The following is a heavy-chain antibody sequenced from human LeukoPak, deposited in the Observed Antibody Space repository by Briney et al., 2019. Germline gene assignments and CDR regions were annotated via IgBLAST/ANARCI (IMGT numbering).Heavy chain of an antibody. V-gene: IGHV1-18*01. CDR3: ARDSPVEMATISGAFDI. D-gene: IGHD5-24*01. CDR2: ISAYNGNT. CDR1: GYTFTSYG. Sequence: GASVKVSCKASGYTFTSYGISWVRQAPGQGLEWMGWISAYNGNTNYAQKLQGRVTMTTDTSTSTAYMELRSLRSDDTAVYYCARDSPVEMATISGAFDIWGQGTMVTVSS. J-gene: IGHJ3*02.